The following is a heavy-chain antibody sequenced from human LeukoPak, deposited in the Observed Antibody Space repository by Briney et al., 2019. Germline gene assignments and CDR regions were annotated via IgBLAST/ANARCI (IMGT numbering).Heavy chain of an antibody. CDR1: GFIFSRYA. CDR2: ICGGGFNT. V-gene: IGHV3-23*01. Sequence: GGSLRLSCAASGFIFSRYAMNWGRQGPGKGLEGVSSICGGGFNTHYADSVKGRFSISRDTSTNTPYLEMNSLRADDSALYYCAKDNFGLVPYCFDSWGQGTLVTVSS. J-gene: IGHJ4*02. D-gene: IGHD2-21*01. CDR3: AKDNFGLVPYCFDS.